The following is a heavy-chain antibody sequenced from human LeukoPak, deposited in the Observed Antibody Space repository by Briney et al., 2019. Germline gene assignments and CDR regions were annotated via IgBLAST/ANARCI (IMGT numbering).Heavy chain of an antibody. CDR3: ANGGGYCSSTSCRPFDY. D-gene: IGHD2-2*01. CDR2: ISGSGGST. CDR1: GFTFSSYA. Sequence: GGSLRLSCAASGFTFSSYAMSWVRQAPGKGLEWVSAISGSGGSTYYADSVKGRFTISRDNSKNTLYLQMNSLRAEDTAVYYCANGGGYCSSTSCRPFDYWGQGTLVTVSS. V-gene: IGHV3-23*01. J-gene: IGHJ4*02.